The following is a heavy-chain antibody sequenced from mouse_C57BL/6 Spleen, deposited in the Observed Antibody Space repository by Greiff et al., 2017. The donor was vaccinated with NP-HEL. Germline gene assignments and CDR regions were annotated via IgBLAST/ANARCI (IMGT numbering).Heavy chain of an antibody. CDR3: ARGGLYYYGSSLDY. V-gene: IGHV5-17*01. J-gene: IGHJ2*01. Sequence: EVKVVESGGGLVKPGGSLKLSCAASGFTFSDYGMHWVRQAPEKGLEWVAYISSGSSTIYYADTVKGRFTISRDNAKNTLFLQMTSLRSEDTAMYYCARGGLYYYGSSLDYWGQGTTLTVSS. CDR2: ISSGSSTI. D-gene: IGHD1-1*01. CDR1: GFTFSDYG.